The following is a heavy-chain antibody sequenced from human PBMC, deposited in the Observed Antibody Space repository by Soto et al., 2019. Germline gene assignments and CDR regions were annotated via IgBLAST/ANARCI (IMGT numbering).Heavy chain of an antibody. J-gene: IGHJ4*02. CDR2: ISAYNDQT. V-gene: IGHV1-18*01. Sequence: QIQLVQSGAEVKKPGASVKVSCKASGYTFTDHGISWVRQAPGQGFEWMGWISAYNDQTVYAQKFQGRVIMTKDKYTNTAYIELSSVTSDDTAVYSCAKARPRLTQNCLEVYWGQGTLVTVSS. CDR3: AKARPRLTQNCLEVY. D-gene: IGHD2-21*01. CDR1: GYTFTDHG.